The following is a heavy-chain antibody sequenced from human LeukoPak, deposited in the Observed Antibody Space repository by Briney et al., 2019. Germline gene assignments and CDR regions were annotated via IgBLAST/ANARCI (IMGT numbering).Heavy chain of an antibody. CDR2: IYYSGST. Sequence: SETLSLSCTVSGGSISSYYWSWIRQPPGKGLERIGYIYYSGSTNYNPSLKSRVTISVDTSKNQFSLKLSSVTAADTDVYYCARDTYSSSWYRDAFDIWLQGTMVTVSS. J-gene: IGHJ3*02. CDR3: ARDTYSSSWYRDAFDI. CDR1: GGSISSYY. V-gene: IGHV4-59*01. D-gene: IGHD6-13*01.